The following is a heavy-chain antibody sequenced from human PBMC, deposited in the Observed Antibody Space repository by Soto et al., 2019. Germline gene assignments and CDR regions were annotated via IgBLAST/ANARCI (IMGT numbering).Heavy chain of an antibody. J-gene: IGHJ5*02. V-gene: IGHV4-61*01. CDR3: TRGPPRVQWFDP. CDR2: IYFTGST. Sequence: SETLSLTCTVSGGAVSSGTYYWSWIRQPPGKGLEWIGHIYFTGSTNYNPSLKSRVTMSLDTSRNQFSLKLSSVTAADTAVYYCTRGPPRVQWFDPWGLGTLVTVYS. CDR1: GGAVSSGTYY.